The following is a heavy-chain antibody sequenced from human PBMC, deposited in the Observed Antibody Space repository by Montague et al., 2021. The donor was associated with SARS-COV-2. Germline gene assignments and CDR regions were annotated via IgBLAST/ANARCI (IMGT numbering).Heavy chain of an antibody. CDR3: ARRESMVRGVIITFSSPFDY. V-gene: IGHV4-59*08. CDR2: IYYSGST. CDR1: GGSISSYY. J-gene: IGHJ4*02. Sequence: SETLSLTCTVSGGSISSYYWSWIRQPPGKGLEWIGYIYYSGSTNYNPSLKSRVTISVDTSKNQFSLKLSFVAAADTAVYYCARRESMVRGVIITFSSPFDYWGQGTLVTVSS. D-gene: IGHD3-10*01.